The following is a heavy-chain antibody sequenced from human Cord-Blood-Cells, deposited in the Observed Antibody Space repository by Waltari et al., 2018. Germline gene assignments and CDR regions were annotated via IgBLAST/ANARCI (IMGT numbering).Heavy chain of an antibody. D-gene: IGHD4-17*01. CDR2: FDPEDGET. Sequence: QVQLVQSGAEVTKPGASVKVSCKVSGYTLTELSMHWVRQAPGKGLEWMGGFDPEDGETIYAQKFQGRVTMTEDTSTDTAYMELSSLRSEGTAVYYCATVKGDYGDYGWYFDLWGRGTLVTVSS. CDR3: ATVKGDYGDYGWYFDL. V-gene: IGHV1-24*01. CDR1: GYTLTELS. J-gene: IGHJ2*01.